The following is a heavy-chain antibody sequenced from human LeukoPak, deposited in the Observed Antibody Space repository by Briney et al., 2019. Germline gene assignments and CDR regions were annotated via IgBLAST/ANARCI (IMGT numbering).Heavy chain of an antibody. CDR2: IYYSGST. Sequence: SETLSLTCTVSGGSISSYYWSWLRQPPGKGLEWIGYIYYSGSTNYNPSLKSRVAISVDASKNQFSLKVDSVTTADTAVYYCARGDYDFWSGNWRFDTWGQGTLVTVSS. J-gene: IGHJ4*02. CDR1: GGSISSYY. D-gene: IGHD3-3*01. CDR3: ARGDYDFWSGNWRFDT. V-gene: IGHV4-59*01.